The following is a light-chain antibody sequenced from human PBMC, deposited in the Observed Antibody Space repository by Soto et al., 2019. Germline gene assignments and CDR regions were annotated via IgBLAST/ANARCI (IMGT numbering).Light chain of an antibody. V-gene: IGKV1-39*01. CDR1: QSISSY. Sequence: DIQMTQSPSSLSASVGDRVTITCRASQSISSYLNWYHQKPGKAPKLLIYAASNLQTGVPSRFSGSGSGTEFTLTISSLQSEDFAVYYCQQYDNWPRTFGQGTKVDI. J-gene: IGKJ1*01. CDR2: AAS. CDR3: QQYDNWPRT.